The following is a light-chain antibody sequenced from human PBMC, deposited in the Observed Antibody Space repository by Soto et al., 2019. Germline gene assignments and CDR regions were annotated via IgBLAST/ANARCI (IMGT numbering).Light chain of an antibody. CDR1: QSVRSY. J-gene: IGKJ3*01. V-gene: IGKV3-11*01. CDR2: DAS. Sequence: EIVLTQSPATLSLSPGEGATLSCRASQSVRSYLAWYHQKPGQAPRLLIYDASNRATGIPARFSGSGSGTDFTLTISSLEPEDFAVYYCQQRSNWPPTFGPGTKVDIK. CDR3: QQRSNWPPT.